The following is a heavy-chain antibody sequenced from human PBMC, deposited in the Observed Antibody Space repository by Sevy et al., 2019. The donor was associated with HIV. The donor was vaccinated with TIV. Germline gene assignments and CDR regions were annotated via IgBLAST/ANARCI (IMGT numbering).Heavy chain of an antibody. J-gene: IGHJ4*02. CDR1: GFTFSNAW. CDR3: TTSPTAVTTHY. Sequence: GGSLRLSCAASGFTFSNAWMSWVRQAPGKGLEWVGRIKSKTDGGTTDYAAAVKGRFTISRDDSKNTLYLQMNSLKTEDTAVYYCTTSPTAVTTHYWGQGTLVTDSS. CDR2: IKSKTDGGTT. D-gene: IGHD4-17*01. V-gene: IGHV3-15*01.